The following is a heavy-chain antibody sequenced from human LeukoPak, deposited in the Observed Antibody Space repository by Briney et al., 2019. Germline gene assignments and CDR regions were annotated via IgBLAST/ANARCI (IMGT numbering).Heavy chain of an antibody. CDR3: ARVNYDGYYFDY. CDR2: MNPNSGNT. V-gene: IGHV1-8*01. J-gene: IGHJ4*02. D-gene: IGHD4-23*01. CDR1: GYTFTSYD. Sequence: ASVKVSCEASGYTFTSYDINWVRQATGQGLEWMGWMNPNSGNTGSAQKFQGRVTMTRNTSISTAYMELSSLTSEDTAVYYCARVNYDGYYFDYWGQGTLVTVSS.